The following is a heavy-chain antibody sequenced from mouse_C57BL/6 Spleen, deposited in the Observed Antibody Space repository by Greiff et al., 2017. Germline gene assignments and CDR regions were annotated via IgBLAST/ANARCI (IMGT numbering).Heavy chain of an antibody. V-gene: IGHV12-3*01. D-gene: IGHD2-3*01. CDR3: AGARDGYAMDY. J-gene: IGHJ4*01. Sequence: QVQLQQSGPGLVKPSQSLFLTCSITGFPITSGYYWIWIRQSPGKPLEWMGYITHSGETFYNPSLQSPISITRETSKNQFFLQLNSVTTEDTAMYYCAGARDGYAMDYWGQGTSVTVSS. CDR1: GFPITSGYY. CDR2: ITHSGET.